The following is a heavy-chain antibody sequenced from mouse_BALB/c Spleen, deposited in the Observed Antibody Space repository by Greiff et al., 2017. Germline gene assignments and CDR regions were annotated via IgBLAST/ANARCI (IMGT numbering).Heavy chain of an antibody. V-gene: IGHV5-6-5*01. J-gene: IGHJ3*01. CDR1: GFTFSSYA. Sequence: EVKLLESGGGLVKPGGSLKLSCAASGFTFSSYAMSWVRQTPEKRLEWVASISSGGSTYYPDSVKGRFTISRDNARNILYLQMSSLRSEDTAMYYCARWEAWFAYWGQGTLVTVSA. CDR2: ISSGGST. CDR3: ARWEAWFAY. D-gene: IGHD4-1*01.